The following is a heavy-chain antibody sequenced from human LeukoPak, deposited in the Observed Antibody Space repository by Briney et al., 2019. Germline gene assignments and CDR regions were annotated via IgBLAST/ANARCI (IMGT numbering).Heavy chain of an antibody. V-gene: IGHV1-8*01. D-gene: IGHD3-22*01. CDR2: MNPNSGNT. J-gene: IGHJ4*02. Sequence: ASVKVSCKASGYTFTSYDINWVRQATGQGLEWMGWMNPNSGNTGYAQKFQGRVTMTRSTSISTAYMELSSLRSEDTAVYCCARGDNYYDSSGYDYWGQGTLVTVSS. CDR3: ARGDNYYDSSGYDY. CDR1: GYTFTSYD.